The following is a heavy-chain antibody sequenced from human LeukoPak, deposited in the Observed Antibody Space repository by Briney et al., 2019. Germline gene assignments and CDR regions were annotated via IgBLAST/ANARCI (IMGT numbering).Heavy chain of an antibody. J-gene: IGHJ4*02. D-gene: IGHD6-19*01. CDR1: GYSISSGYY. CDR3: ARDGLAVAGTTFDY. CDR2: IYHSGST. V-gene: IGHV4-38-2*02. Sequence: PSETLSLTCTVSGYSISSGYYWGWIRQPPGKGLEWIGSIYHSGSTYYSPSLKSRVTISVDTSKNQFSLKLSSVTAADTAVYYCARDGLAVAGTTFDYWGQGTLVTVSS.